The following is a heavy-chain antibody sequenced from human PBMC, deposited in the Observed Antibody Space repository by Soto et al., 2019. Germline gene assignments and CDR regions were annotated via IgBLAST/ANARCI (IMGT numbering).Heavy chain of an antibody. Sequence: GSLRLSCAASGFTFSSYAMSWVRQAPGKGLEWVANIKQGGSKKYYVDSVKGRFTISRDNAKNSLYLQMNSLRAEDTAVYYCARDGVFDAFDIWGQGTMVTVSS. V-gene: IGHV3-7*01. CDR2: IKQGGSKK. J-gene: IGHJ3*02. CDR3: ARDGVFDAFDI. D-gene: IGHD2-8*01. CDR1: GFTFSSYA.